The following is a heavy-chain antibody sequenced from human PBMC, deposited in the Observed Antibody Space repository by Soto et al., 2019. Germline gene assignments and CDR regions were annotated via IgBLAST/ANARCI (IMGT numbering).Heavy chain of an antibody. J-gene: IGHJ4*02. CDR1: GYTFTSYD. V-gene: IGHV1-8*01. D-gene: IGHD2-15*01. CDR2: MNPNSGNT. CDR3: ARDLGGWPDY. Sequence: GASVKVSCKASGYTFTSYDINWVRHATGQGLEWMGWMNPNSGNTKYSQRFQGRVTITRDTSASTAYMELSSLRSEDTAVYYCARDLGGWPDYWGQGTLVTVSS.